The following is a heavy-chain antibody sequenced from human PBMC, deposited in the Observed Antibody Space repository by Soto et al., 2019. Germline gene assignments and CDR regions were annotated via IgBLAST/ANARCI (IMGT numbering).Heavy chain of an antibody. CDR3: ARMGLVDTAMVTTVCGGDCYYYYYYGMDV. Sequence: ASVKVSCKASGYTFTSYGISWVRQAPGQGLEWMGWISAYNGNTNYAQKLQGRVTMTTDTSTSTAYMELRSLRSDDTAVYYCARMGLVDTAMVTTVCGGDCYYYYYYGMDVWGQGTTVTVSS. D-gene: IGHD5-18*01. CDR2: ISAYNGNT. J-gene: IGHJ6*02. V-gene: IGHV1-18*01. CDR1: GYTFTSYG.